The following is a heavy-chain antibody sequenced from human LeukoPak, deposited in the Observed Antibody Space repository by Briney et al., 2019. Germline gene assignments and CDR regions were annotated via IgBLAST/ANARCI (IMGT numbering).Heavy chain of an antibody. CDR1: GFTFSSYA. CDR2: IGNSGDRT. CDR3: AKGGV. Sequence: GGSLRLSCAASGFTFSSYAMSWVRQAPGKGPEWVSGIGNSGDRTFYADSVKGRFTISRDNSKNTLYLQMHSLRVEDTALYYCAKGGVWGQGIAVTVSS. J-gene: IGHJ6*02. V-gene: IGHV3-23*01.